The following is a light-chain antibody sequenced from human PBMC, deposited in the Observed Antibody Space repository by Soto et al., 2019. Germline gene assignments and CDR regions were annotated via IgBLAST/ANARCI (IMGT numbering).Light chain of an antibody. CDR2: DAS. Sequence: EIVLTQSPATLSLSPGERATLSCRASQSVSIYFAWYQQKPGQAPRLLIYDASNRVIGIPARFSGSGSGTDFRLTISSLEPEDFAVYYCQQRSRWPLTFGGGTKVELK. J-gene: IGKJ4*01. CDR1: QSVSIY. V-gene: IGKV3-11*01. CDR3: QQRSRWPLT.